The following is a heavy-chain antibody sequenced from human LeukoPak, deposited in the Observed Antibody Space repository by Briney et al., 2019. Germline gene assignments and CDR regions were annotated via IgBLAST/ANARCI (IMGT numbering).Heavy chain of an antibody. CDR3: ARADFDWLPTFDY. J-gene: IGHJ4*02. Sequence: SVNVSCKASGCTFISYAICWVRQAPVQVLEWMGGTIPIFGTANYAQKFQVRVTITADESTSTAYMELSSLRSEGTAVYYWARADFDWLPTFDYWGQGTLVTVFS. D-gene: IGHD3-9*01. CDR2: TIPIFGTA. V-gene: IGHV1-69*13. CDR1: GCTFISYA.